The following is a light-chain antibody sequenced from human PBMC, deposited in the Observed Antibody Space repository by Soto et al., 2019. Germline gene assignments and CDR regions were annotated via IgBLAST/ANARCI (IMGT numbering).Light chain of an antibody. CDR3: QQYGSSPWT. Sequence: EIGLTQSPGTLSLSPGERATLSCRASQSVTSSYLAWSQQKPGQAPRLLIYGASSRATGIPDRFSGSGSGTDVTLTISRLEPEDFAVYYCQQYGSSPWTFGQGTKVEIK. J-gene: IGKJ1*01. V-gene: IGKV3-20*01. CDR2: GAS. CDR1: QSVTSSY.